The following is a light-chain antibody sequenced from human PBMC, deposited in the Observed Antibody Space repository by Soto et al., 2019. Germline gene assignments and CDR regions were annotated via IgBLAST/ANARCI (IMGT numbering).Light chain of an antibody. V-gene: IGKV3D-20*02. J-gene: IGKJ5*01. CDR2: GES. CDR1: QSVSSSY. CDR3: QQRSNWPT. Sequence: TQSPVAMSVVSGERETLSRRASQSVSSSYLAWYQQKPGQDPRILIYGESSRATGIQDRFSGSGSGTDFTLTISRLEPEDFAVYYCQQRSNWPTLGNWTRLELK.